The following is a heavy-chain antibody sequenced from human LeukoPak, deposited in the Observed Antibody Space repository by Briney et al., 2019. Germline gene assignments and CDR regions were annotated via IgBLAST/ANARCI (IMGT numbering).Heavy chain of an antibody. D-gene: IGHD5-12*01. Sequence: PSETLSLTCTVSGGSISSYYWSWIRQPPGKGLEWIGYIYYSGSTNYNPSLKSRVTISVDTSKNQFSLKVSSVTAADTAVYYCARDRGGYSGYFDYWGQGTLVTVSS. CDR1: GGSISSYY. CDR3: ARDRGGYSGYFDY. CDR2: IYYSGST. J-gene: IGHJ4*02. V-gene: IGHV4-59*12.